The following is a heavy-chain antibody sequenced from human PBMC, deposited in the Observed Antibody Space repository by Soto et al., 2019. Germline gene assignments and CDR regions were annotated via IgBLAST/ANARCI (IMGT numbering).Heavy chain of an antibody. J-gene: IGHJ4*02. CDR1: GYTFTNYL. CDR3: ARRASSTEDLYY. Sequence: GESLKISCEGSGYTFTNYLIAWVRQMPGKGLEWMGIIYPGDSDTRYSPSFQGEVTISADKSISTAYLQWSSLKASDTAVYYCARRASSTEDLYYWGQGTPVTVSS. V-gene: IGHV5-51*01. CDR2: IYPGDSDT. D-gene: IGHD3-3*02.